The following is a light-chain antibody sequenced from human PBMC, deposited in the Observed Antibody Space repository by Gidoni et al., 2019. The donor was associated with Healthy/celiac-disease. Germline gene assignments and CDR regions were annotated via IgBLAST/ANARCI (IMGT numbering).Light chain of an antibody. J-gene: IGKJ1*01. CDR2: AAS. Sequence: DIQMTQSPSSLSASVGDRVTITCRASQSISSNLNWYQQKPGKAPKLLIYAASSVQSGVPSRFSGSGSGKEFTLTISSLQPEDFATYYCQQSYSTPQTFGQGTKVEIK. V-gene: IGKV1-39*01. CDR3: QQSYSTPQT. CDR1: QSISSN.